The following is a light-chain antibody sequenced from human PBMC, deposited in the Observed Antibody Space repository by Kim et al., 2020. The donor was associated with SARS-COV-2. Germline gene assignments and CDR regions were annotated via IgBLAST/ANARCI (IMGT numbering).Light chain of an antibody. V-gene: IGKV3-20*01. CDR3: QQYGAAPT. J-gene: IGKJ2*01. CDR2: GAF. CDR1: QSVRSNN. Sequence: IVLTQSPGTLSLSPGERATLSCRASQSVRSNNLVWYQQKSGQAPRLLIYGAFSRAAGIPDRFSGSGSGTDFTLTISRLEPEDSAVYWCQQYGAAPTFGQGTKLEI.